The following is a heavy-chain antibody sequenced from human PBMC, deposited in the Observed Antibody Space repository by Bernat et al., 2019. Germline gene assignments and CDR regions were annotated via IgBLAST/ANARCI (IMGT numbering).Heavy chain of an antibody. J-gene: IGHJ6*02. CDR1: GFTFSSYG. CDR3: ASPLPYYGMDV. V-gene: IGHV3-33*01. CDR2: IWYDGSNK. Sequence: QVQLVESGGGVVQPGRSLRLSCAASGFTFSSYGMHWVRQAPGKGLEWVAVIWYDGSNKYYADSVKGRFTISRDNSKNTLYLQMNSLRAEDTAVYYCASPLPYYGMDVWGQGTTVTVSS.